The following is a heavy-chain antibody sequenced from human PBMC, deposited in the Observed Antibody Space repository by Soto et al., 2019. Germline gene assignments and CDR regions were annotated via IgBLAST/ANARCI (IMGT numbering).Heavy chain of an antibody. Sequence: QVILAQSGAEVKKPGSSVKVSCKVSGGSFSSFSVNWVRQAPGQRFEWMGGIIPILGTANITQKFQDRVTFTADESTATAYMTLSSLTSEDTAFYYCTSFDSNGYYPQNHYWGPGTQVTVSS. CDR2: IIPILGTA. J-gene: IGHJ4*02. CDR1: GGSFSSFS. CDR3: TSFDSNGYYPQNHY. D-gene: IGHD3-22*01. V-gene: IGHV1-69*01.